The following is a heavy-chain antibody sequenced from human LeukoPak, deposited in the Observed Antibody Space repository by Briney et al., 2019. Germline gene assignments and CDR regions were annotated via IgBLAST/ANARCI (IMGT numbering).Heavy chain of an antibody. V-gene: IGHV2-70*17. Sequence: SGPTLVNPTQTLTLTCTFSEFSLNTGGMCVSWIRQPPGKALEWLARIDWDDDKFYSTSLTTRLTISKDTSKNQVVLTMTNMDPADTATYYCARIRAVSGNFLLDYWGQGTLVTVSS. CDR3: ARIRAVSGNFLLDY. CDR2: IDWDDDK. J-gene: IGHJ4*02. CDR1: EFSLNTGGMC. D-gene: IGHD6-19*01.